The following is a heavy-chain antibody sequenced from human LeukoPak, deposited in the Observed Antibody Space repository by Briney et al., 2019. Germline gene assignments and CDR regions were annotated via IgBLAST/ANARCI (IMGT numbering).Heavy chain of an antibody. J-gene: IGHJ4*02. V-gene: IGHV1-2*02. CDR1: GYTFVAYY. Sequence: ASVKVSCKTSGYTFVAYYLHWVRQAPGQGLEWMGWLNPGPGGTLYAQKFQGRVTMTRDMSMTTAYMELTELRSDDTAVYYCAAQRDPRPFDHWGQGTLITVSS. CDR3: AAQRDPRPFDH. D-gene: IGHD5-24*01. CDR2: LNPGPGGT.